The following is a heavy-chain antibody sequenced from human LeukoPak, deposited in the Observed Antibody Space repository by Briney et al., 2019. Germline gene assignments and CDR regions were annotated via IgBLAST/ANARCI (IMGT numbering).Heavy chain of an antibody. CDR1: GGSISSYY. D-gene: IGHD6-13*01. CDR2: IYYSGST. J-gene: IGHJ4*02. V-gene: IGHV4-59*08. CDR3: ARQQLGFDY. Sequence: SETLSLTCTVSGGSISSYYWSWIRQPPGKGLEWIGYIYYSGSTNYNPSLKSRVTISVDTSKNQFSLKLSSVTAADTAVYCCARQQLGFDYWGQGTLVTVSS.